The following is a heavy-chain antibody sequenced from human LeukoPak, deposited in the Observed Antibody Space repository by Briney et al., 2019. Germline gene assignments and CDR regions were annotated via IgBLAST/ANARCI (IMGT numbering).Heavy chain of an antibody. CDR3: ARGVRDILSGYYTDYYFYYMDV. Sequence: PGGSLRLSCAASGFTVSNVWMSWVRQAPGKGLEWVSFISSSLDSNIYYADSVKGRFTISRDNAKNSLYLQMNSLRVEDTAVYYCARGVRDILSGYYTDYYFYYMDVWGKGTTVTVSS. D-gene: IGHD3-9*01. V-gene: IGHV3-48*01. CDR1: GFTVSNVW. J-gene: IGHJ6*03. CDR2: ISSSLDSNI.